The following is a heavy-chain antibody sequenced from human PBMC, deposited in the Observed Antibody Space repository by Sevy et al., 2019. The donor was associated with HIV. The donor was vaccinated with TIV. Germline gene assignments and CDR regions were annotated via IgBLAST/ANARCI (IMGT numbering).Heavy chain of an antibody. CDR3: AKNMVWFDP. D-gene: IGHD2-8*01. Sequence: GGSLRLSCAASGFTLSSFWMTWVRQAPGKGLEWVANIKEDGSDKNYLDSVKGRFTISRDNAKNTLYLQMNSLRVEDTAVYYCAKNMVWFDPWGQGTLVTVSS. J-gene: IGHJ5*02. V-gene: IGHV3-7*03. CDR1: GFTLSSFW. CDR2: IKEDGSDK.